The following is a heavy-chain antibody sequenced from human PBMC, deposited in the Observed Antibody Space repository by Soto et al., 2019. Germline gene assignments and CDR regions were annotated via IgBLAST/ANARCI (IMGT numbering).Heavy chain of an antibody. V-gene: IGHV4-59*01. Sequence: KASETLSLTCTVSGGSINYSYWTWIRQPPGKGLEWIGYISYTGSANYNASLKSRLTISVDTSKNQFSLKLSSVTAADTALYYCARVTYGEYYYGMDVRGQGTTVTLSS. J-gene: IGHJ6*02. CDR1: GGSINYSY. D-gene: IGHD4-17*01. CDR3: ARVTYGEYYYGMDV. CDR2: ISYTGSA.